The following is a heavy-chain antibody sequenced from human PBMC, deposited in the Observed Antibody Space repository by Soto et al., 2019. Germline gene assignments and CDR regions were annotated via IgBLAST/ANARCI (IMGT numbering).Heavy chain of an antibody. J-gene: IGHJ4*02. CDR1: GGSFSGYY. D-gene: IGHD5-12*01. Sequence: QVQLQQWGAGLLKPSETLSLTCAVYGGSFSGYYWSWIRQPPGKGLEWIGEINHSGSTNYNPSLKSRVTISVDTSKNQFSLKLSSVTAADTAVYYCARERIVATLGFDYWGQGTLVTVSS. CDR3: ARERIVATLGFDY. V-gene: IGHV4-34*01. CDR2: INHSGST.